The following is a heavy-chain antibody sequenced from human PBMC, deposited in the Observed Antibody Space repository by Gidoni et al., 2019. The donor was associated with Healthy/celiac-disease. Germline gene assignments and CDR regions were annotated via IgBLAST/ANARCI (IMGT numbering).Heavy chain of an antibody. CDR3: AREITIFSYYMDV. CDR2: IYYSGST. D-gene: IGHD3-3*01. Sequence: QLQLQESGPGLVKPSETLSLTCTVSGGSISSSSYYWGWIRQPPGKGLEWIGSIYYSGSTHYNPSLKSRVTISVDTSKNQFSLKLSSVTAADTAVYYCAREITIFSYYMDVWGKGTTVTVSS. V-gene: IGHV4-39*02. CDR1: GGSISSSSYY. J-gene: IGHJ6*03.